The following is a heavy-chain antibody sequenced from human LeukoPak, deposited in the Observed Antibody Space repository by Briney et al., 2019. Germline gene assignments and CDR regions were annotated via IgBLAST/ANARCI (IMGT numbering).Heavy chain of an antibody. J-gene: IGHJ3*02. D-gene: IGHD3/OR15-3a*01. Sequence: GGSLRLSCAASGFTFSSYWMSWVRQAPGKGLEWVANIKEDGSEKNYVDSVKGRFTISRDNAKNSLYLQMNSLRAEDTAVYYCARYGLGAHAFDIWGQGTMVTVSS. CDR2: IKEDGSEK. V-gene: IGHV3-7*02. CDR1: GFTFSSYW. CDR3: ARYGLGAHAFDI.